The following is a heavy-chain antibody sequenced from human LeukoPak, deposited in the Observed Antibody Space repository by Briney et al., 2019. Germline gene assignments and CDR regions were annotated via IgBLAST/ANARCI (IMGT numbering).Heavy chain of an antibody. CDR2: IYYSGST. Sequence: MTSQTLSLTCTVSGGSISSGGYYWSWIRQHPGKGLEWIGYIYYSGSTNYNPSLKSRVTISVDTSKKQFSLKLSSVTAADTAVYYCASDDYGDLVNAFDIWGQGTMVTVSS. J-gene: IGHJ3*02. V-gene: IGHV4-31*03. CDR3: ASDDYGDLVNAFDI. CDR1: GGSISSGGYY. D-gene: IGHD4-17*01.